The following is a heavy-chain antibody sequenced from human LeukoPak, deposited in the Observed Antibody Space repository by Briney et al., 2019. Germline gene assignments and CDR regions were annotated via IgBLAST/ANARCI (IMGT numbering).Heavy chain of an antibody. Sequence: GGSLRLSCAASGFTFTDHHMDWVRQAPGKGLEWIGRSKNKVNSYTTEYAASVKDRFIISRQNSENSLYLQMNSLQAEDTAVYYCGRLAHNAWYAIDFWGQGTLVTVSS. CDR3: GRLAHNAWYAIDF. J-gene: IGHJ4*02. CDR1: GFTFTDHH. CDR2: SKNKVNSYTT. V-gene: IGHV3-72*01. D-gene: IGHD2-2*01.